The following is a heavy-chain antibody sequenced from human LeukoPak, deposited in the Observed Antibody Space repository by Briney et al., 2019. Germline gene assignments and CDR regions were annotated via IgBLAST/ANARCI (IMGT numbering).Heavy chain of an antibody. CDR2: IKQDGSEI. V-gene: IGHV3-7*01. D-gene: IGHD6-25*01. J-gene: IGHJ4*02. CDR3: ARGSRAAAESYFDS. Sequence: PGGSLRLSCGVSGFTLSQYWMTWVRQAPGKGLEWVANIKQDGSEIHYVDSVKGRFTISRDNAKNSLYLQMNSLRAEDTAVYYCARGSRAAAESYFDSWGQGTLVTVSS. CDR1: GFTLSQYW.